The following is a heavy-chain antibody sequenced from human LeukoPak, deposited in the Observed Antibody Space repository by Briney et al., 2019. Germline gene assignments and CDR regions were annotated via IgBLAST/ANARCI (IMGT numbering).Heavy chain of an antibody. CDR1: GGSISSSSYY. Sequence: SETLSLTCTVSGGSISSSSYYWGWIRQPPGKGLEWVGSIYYSGSTYYNPSLKSRGTISVGTSKNQFSLKLSSVTAADTAVYYCARQGSNDFWSGHNWFDPWGQGTLVTVSS. V-gene: IGHV4-39*01. CDR3: ARQGSNDFWSGHNWFDP. J-gene: IGHJ5*02. CDR2: IYYSGST. D-gene: IGHD3-3*01.